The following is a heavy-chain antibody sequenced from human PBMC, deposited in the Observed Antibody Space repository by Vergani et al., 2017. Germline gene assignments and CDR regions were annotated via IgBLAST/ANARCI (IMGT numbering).Heavy chain of an antibody. Sequence: QVQLVESGGGVVQPGGSLRLSCAASGFTFSSYGMHWVRQAPGKGLEWVAFIRYDGSNPQYIDSVKGRFTISRDNSKDTLFLQMNVLRPEDTGTYFCAKKGGSLYYYGVDVWGQGTTITVSS. CDR1: GFTFSSYG. J-gene: IGHJ6*02. CDR3: AKKGGSLYYYGVDV. CDR2: IRYDGSNP. D-gene: IGHD1-26*01. V-gene: IGHV3-30*02.